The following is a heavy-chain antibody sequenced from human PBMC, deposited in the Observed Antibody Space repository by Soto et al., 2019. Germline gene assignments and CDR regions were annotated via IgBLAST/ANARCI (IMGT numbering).Heavy chain of an antibody. J-gene: IGHJ4*02. CDR1: GYTLTELS. D-gene: IGHD2-15*01. V-gene: IGHV1-24*01. CDR3: ARSTPLGYPSVVLGFDY. CDR2: FDPEDGET. Sequence: GASVKVSCKVSGYTLTELSMHWVRQAPGKGLEWMGGFDPEDGETIYAQKFQGRVTMTEDTKTDTAYMELSSLRSEDTAVYYCARSTPLGYPSVVLGFDYWGQGTLVTVSS.